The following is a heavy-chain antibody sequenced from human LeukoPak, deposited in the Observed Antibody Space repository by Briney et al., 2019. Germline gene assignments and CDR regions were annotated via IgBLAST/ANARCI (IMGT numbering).Heavy chain of an antibody. CDR3: ARSDSGSGSYFDY. CDR1: GFTFNTYS. Sequence: GGSLRLSCAASGFTFNTYSMNWVRQAPGKGLEWVSSITSSSGYTYYADSVKGRFTISRDNAYNSLYLQMDSLSADDTAVYYCARSDSGSGSYFDYWGQGTVVTVSS. CDR2: ITSSSGYT. D-gene: IGHD3-10*01. J-gene: IGHJ4*02. V-gene: IGHV3-21*01.